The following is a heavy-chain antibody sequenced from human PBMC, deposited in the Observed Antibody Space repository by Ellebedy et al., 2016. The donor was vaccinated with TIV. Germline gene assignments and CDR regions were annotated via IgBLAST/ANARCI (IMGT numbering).Heavy chain of an antibody. CDR1: KFTFSNYW. CDR3: AKDLHQRGSSYGIDY. D-gene: IGHD5-18*01. Sequence: GESLKISCAGSKFTFSNYWMTWVRQAPGKGLEWVANINEGGSEEYYVDSVKGRFTISRDNAKNSAFLQMNSLKAEDTAVYYCAKDLHQRGSSYGIDYWGQGTLVTVSS. J-gene: IGHJ4*02. CDR2: INEGGSEE. V-gene: IGHV3-7*03.